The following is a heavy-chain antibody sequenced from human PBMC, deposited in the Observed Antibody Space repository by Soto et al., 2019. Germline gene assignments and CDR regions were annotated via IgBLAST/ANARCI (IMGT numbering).Heavy chain of an antibody. CDR3: ARDSQVWFDP. J-gene: IGHJ5*02. CDR1: GGSIRGHY. Sequence: PSETLSLTCTVSGGSIRGHYWSWIRQPAGKGLEWIGRIYSSGSSDYNPSLKSRVTLSVDTSKSQISLKMRSVTAADTAVYYCARDSQVWFDPWGQGTLVTVSS. V-gene: IGHV4-4*07. CDR2: IYSSGSS.